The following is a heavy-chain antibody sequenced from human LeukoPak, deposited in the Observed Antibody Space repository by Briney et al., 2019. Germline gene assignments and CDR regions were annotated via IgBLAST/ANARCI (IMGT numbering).Heavy chain of an antibody. CDR3: ARVRQWLVRAFDY. J-gene: IGHJ4*02. D-gene: IGHD6-19*01. Sequence: GGSLRLSCAASGFTFSSYSMNWVRQAPGKGLEWVSSISSSSSYIYYADSVKGRFTISRDNAKNSLYLQMNSLRAEDTAVYYCARVRQWLVRAFDYWGQGTLVTLSS. CDR2: ISSSSSYI. V-gene: IGHV3-21*01. CDR1: GFTFSSYS.